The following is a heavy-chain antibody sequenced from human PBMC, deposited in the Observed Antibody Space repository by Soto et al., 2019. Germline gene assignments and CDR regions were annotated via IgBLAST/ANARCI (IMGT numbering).Heavy chain of an antibody. V-gene: IGHV3-30-3*01. CDR3: AREVVTTEWYFDN. CDR2: TSSDEGTK. D-gene: IGHD1-1*01. Sequence: PGGSLRLSCETSGFAFSRHSMHWFRQAPGKGLEWVAVTSSDEGTKFYADSVKGRFTISRDNSKNTLYLQMNSLRAEDTAVYYCAREVVTTEWYFDNWGQGILVTVSS. CDR1: GFAFSRHS. J-gene: IGHJ4*02.